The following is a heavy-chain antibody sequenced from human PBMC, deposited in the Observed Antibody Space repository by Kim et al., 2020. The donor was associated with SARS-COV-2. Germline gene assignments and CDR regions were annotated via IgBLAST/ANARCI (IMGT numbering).Heavy chain of an antibody. J-gene: IGHJ3*02. D-gene: IGHD2-15*01. CDR2: INHSGST. Sequence: SETLSLTCAVYGGSFSGYYWSWIRQPPGKGLEWIGEINHSGSTNYNPSLKSRVTISVDTSKNQFSLKLSSVTAADTAVYYCARDIVVVVAATRADAFDIWGQGTMVTVSS. CDR1: GGSFSGYY. V-gene: IGHV4-34*01. CDR3: ARDIVVVVAATRADAFDI.